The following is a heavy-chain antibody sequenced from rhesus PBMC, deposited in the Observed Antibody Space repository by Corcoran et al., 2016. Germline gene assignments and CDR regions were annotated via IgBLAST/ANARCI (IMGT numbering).Heavy chain of an antibody. CDR1: GGSISGYY. J-gene: IGHJ6*01. CDR2: IYGSGGST. Sequence: QVQLQESGPGLVKPSETLSLTCAVSGGSISGYYWSWIRQPPGKGLEWIGRIYGSGGSTDSHPSLKSRVTISPATSKNPFSLKLSSVTAADTAVYYCARHNYAKRYGLDSWGQGVVVTVSS. V-gene: IGHV4-160*01. D-gene: IGHD4-11*01. CDR3: ARHNYAKRYGLDS.